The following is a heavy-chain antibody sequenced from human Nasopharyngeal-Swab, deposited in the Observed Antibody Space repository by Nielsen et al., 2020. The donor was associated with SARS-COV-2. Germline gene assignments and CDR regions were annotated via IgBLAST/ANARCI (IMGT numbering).Heavy chain of an antibody. Sequence: SQTLSLTCAISGDSVSSNSAAWNWIRQSPSRGLEWLGRTYYRSKWYNDYAVSVKSRITINPDTSKNQFSLKLSSVTAADTAVYYCARGRVWGSYRYTYYFDYWGQGTLVTVSS. CDR3: ARGRVWGSYRYTYYFDY. V-gene: IGHV6-1*01. D-gene: IGHD3-16*02. CDR2: TYYRSKWYN. J-gene: IGHJ4*02. CDR1: GDSVSSNSAA.